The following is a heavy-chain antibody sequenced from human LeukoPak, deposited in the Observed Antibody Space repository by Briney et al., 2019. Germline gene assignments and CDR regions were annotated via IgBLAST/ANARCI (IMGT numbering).Heavy chain of an antibody. CDR3: ASQQEMATITYYFDY. V-gene: IGHV3-11*04. D-gene: IGHD5-24*01. Sequence: GGSLRLSCAASGFTFSDCDMGWIRQTLGKGLEWVSYISSSGNTIYYADSVRGRFTISRDNAKNSLYLQMSSLRAEDTAVYYCASQQEMATITYYFDYWGQGTLVTVSS. CDR2: ISSSGNTI. CDR1: GFTFSDCD. J-gene: IGHJ4*02.